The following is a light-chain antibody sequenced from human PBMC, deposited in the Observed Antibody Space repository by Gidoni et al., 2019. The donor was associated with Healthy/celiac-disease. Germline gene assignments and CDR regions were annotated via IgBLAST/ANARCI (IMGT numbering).Light chain of an antibody. CDR1: QSVSSY. Sequence: IVLTPSPATLSLSPGERDTLSCRASQSVSSYLAWYQQKPGQAPRLLIYDASNRATGIPARFSGSGSGTDFTLTISSLEPEDFAVYYCQQRSNWRITFGQGTRLEIK. CDR2: DAS. V-gene: IGKV3-11*01. CDR3: QQRSNWRIT. J-gene: IGKJ5*01.